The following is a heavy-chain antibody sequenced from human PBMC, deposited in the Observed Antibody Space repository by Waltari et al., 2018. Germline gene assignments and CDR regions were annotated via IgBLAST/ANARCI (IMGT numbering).Heavy chain of an antibody. CDR3: ARDKGGWFDP. J-gene: IGHJ5*02. V-gene: IGHV3-48*04. CDR1: AFTFSYHN. CDR2: ISSSSSTI. Sequence: EVQLVESGGGLVQPGGSLRLSCTAPAFTFSYHNMTWVRQAPGKGLEWVSYISSSSSTIYYADSMKGRFTISRDNAKNSLYLQMNSLRAEDTAVYYCARDKGGWFDPWGQGTLVTVSS. D-gene: IGHD2-15*01.